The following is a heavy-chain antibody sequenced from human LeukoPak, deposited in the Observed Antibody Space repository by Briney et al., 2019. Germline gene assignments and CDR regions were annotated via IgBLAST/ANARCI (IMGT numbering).Heavy chain of an antibody. CDR1: GYRFTGYY. CDR2: IKPNSGGT. V-gene: IGHV1-2*02. J-gene: IGHJ5*02. Sequence: ASVKVSCKASGYRFTGYYMHWVRQAPGQGLEWMGWIKPNSGGTNYAQKFQGRVTMTRDTSISTAYMELSRLRSDDTAVYYCARRRRDTRGEGPAFDPWGQGTLVTVPS. D-gene: IGHD3-10*01. CDR3: ARRRRDTRGEGPAFDP.